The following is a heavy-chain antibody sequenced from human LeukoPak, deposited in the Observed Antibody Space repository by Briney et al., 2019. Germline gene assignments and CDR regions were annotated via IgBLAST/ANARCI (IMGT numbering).Heavy chain of an antibody. Sequence: GGSLRLSCAASGFRFSDYNMNWVRQAPGKGLEWVSYISFSSATIYYADSVKGRFTLSRDNAKNTLYLQMNSLRAEDTAVYYCARVDVVVVTDSRFFDLWGRGTLVTVSS. J-gene: IGHJ2*01. D-gene: IGHD2-15*01. V-gene: IGHV3-48*04. CDR3: ARVDVVVVTDSRFFDL. CDR2: ISFSSATI. CDR1: GFRFSDYN.